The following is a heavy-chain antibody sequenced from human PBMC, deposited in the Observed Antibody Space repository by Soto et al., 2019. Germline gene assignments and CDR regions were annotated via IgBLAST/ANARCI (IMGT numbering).Heavy chain of an antibody. CDR2: LYDVDGS. D-gene: IGHD1-1*01. CDR1: GLTISGKKY. Sequence: ESGGGLIQPGESLRLSCAAFGLTISGKKYVAWVRQAPGKGLEWVSALYDVDGSFYADSVKGRFTTSSDSSKTTVYLQMNDLRPDDTAVYYCATWHEREHDYDVWGQGTTVTVSS. J-gene: IGHJ3*01. CDR3: ATWHEREHDYDV. V-gene: IGHV3-53*01.